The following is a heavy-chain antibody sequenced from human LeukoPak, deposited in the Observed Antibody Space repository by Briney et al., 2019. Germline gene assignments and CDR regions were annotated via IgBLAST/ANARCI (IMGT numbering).Heavy chain of an antibody. Sequence: GGSLRLSCAASGFTFSSYWMHWVRQAPGKGLVWVSRITSDGSGTSYADSVKGRFTISGDNAKNTLYLQMNSLRAEDTAVYYCARDRYDSSGYYYSYYYYYGMDVWGQGTTVTVSS. D-gene: IGHD3-22*01. V-gene: IGHV3-74*01. CDR3: ARDRYDSSGYYYSYYYYYGMDV. J-gene: IGHJ6*02. CDR1: GFTFSSYW. CDR2: ITSDGSGT.